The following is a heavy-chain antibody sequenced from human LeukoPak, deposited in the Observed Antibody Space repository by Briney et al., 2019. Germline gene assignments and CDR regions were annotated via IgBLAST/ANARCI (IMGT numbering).Heavy chain of an antibody. J-gene: IGHJ4*02. CDR3: ATNEGYSSGWYGVGVGY. CDR2: IYYSGST. CDR1: GGSISSGDYY. V-gene: IGHV4-30-4*08. Sequence: SETLSLTCTVSGGSISSGDYYWSWIRQPPGKGLEWIGYIYYSGSTYYNPSLKSRVTISVDTSKHQFSLKLSSVTAADTAVYYCATNEGYSSGWYGVGVGYWGQGTLVTVSS. D-gene: IGHD6-19*01.